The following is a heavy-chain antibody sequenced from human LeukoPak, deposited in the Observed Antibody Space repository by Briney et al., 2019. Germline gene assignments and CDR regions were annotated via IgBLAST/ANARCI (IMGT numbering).Heavy chain of an antibody. CDR1: GFTFSGYA. J-gene: IGHJ4*02. Sequence: GGSLRLSCAASGFTFSGYAMTWVRQAPGKGLEWVAVISDSGAISHDAESVKGRFTISRDNAKNSLYLQMNSLIVEDTAMYYCVTDWPVWWGQGTLVTVSS. D-gene: IGHD3-16*01. V-gene: IGHV3-23*01. CDR2: ISDSGAIS. CDR3: VTDWPVW.